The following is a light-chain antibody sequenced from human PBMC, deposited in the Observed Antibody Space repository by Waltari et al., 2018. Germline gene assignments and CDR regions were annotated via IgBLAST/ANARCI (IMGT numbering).Light chain of an antibody. CDR3: QHYLRLPVT. CDR2: GAS. J-gene: IGKJ1*01. CDR1: QSVSRA. Sequence: EIVLTQSPGTLSLSLGGRATLSCRASQSVSRALAWYQQKPGQAPRLLIYGASTRATGIPDRFSGSVSGTDFSLTSSRLEPDDFAVYDCQHYLRLPVTFGQGTTVEI. V-gene: IGKV3-20*01.